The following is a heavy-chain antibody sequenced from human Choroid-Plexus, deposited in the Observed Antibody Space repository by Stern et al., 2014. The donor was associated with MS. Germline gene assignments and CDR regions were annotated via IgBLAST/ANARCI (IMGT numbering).Heavy chain of an antibody. CDR1: GYIFTSYY. CDR2: INPHTGGT. CDR3: ARDQRGITIFGVVTDYYYLGMDV. J-gene: IGHJ6*02. D-gene: IGHD3-3*01. V-gene: IGHV1-2*02. Sequence: QVQLVQSGAEVKKPGASVKVSCKTSGYIFTSYYIHWVRQAPGQGLEWMAWINPHTGGTKYAQKFQGRVTMSRDTSISTAYVELSSLTSDDTAVYYCARDQRGITIFGVVTDYYYLGMDVWGQGTTVTVSS.